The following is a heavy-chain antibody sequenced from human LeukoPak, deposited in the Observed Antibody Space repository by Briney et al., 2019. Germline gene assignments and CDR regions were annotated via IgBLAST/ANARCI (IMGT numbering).Heavy chain of an antibody. CDR3: ARGHRGGDCYSGYYFDY. J-gene: IGHJ4*02. Sequence: SETLSLTCAVYGGSFSGYYWSWIRQPPGKGLEWIGEINHSGSTNYNPSLKSRVTISVDTSKNQFSLKLSSVTAADTAVYYCARGHRGGDCYSGYYFDYWGQGTLVTVSS. CDR1: GGSFSGYY. V-gene: IGHV4-34*01. D-gene: IGHD2-21*02. CDR2: INHSGST.